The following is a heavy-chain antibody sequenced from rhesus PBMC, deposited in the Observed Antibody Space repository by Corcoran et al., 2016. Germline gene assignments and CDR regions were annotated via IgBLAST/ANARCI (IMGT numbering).Heavy chain of an antibody. J-gene: IGHJ4*01. CDR2: IGGCRGSN. CDR1: GGYISDASY. Sequence: VQLQESGPGLVTPSAPLSLTCAVSGGYISDASYWYWIRHPPAPGLGWIGYIGGCRGSNYYNHSLKSRVTISTDTSKDQFSLKLTSVTAADTAVYYCARFSGYYPDFDYWGQGVLVTVSS. V-gene: IGHV4-165*02. CDR3: ARFSGYYPDFDY. D-gene: IGHD3-28*01.